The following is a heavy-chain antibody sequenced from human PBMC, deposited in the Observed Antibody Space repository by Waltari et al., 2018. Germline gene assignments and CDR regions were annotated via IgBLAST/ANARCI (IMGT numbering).Heavy chain of an antibody. J-gene: IGHJ1*01. D-gene: IGHD4-17*01. CDR3: GRIAFGDDGGYFQH. V-gene: IGHV4-39*01. CDR2: MQYRGST. Sequence: QLQLQESGPGLVQPSETLSLTCTVPGGSISTNYNWGWIRQPPGKGLECMGNMQYRGSTFYNPSLKSRVTISLDTSKNQFSLRLSSVGAADTAVYFCGRIAFGDDGGYFQHWGQGTLVTVSS. CDR1: GGSISTNYN.